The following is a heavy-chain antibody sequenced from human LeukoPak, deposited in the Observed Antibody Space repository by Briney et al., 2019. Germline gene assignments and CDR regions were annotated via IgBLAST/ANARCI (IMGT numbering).Heavy chain of an antibody. CDR2: ISSSSSYI. V-gene: IGHV3-21*01. J-gene: IGHJ4*02. D-gene: IGHD3-3*02. Sequence: GGSLRLSCAASGFTFSSYSMNWVRQAPGKGLEWVSSISSSSSYIYYADSVKGRFTISRDNVKNSLYLQMNSLRAEDTAVYYCARDPSDHFWSGYYFDYWGQGTLVTVSS. CDR1: GFTFSSYS. CDR3: ARDPSDHFWSGYYFDY.